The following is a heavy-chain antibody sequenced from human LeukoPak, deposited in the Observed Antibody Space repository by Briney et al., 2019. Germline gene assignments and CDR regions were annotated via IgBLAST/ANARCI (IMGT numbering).Heavy chain of an antibody. V-gene: IGHV3-21*01. D-gene: IGHD3-22*01. CDR3: AREVSEGFDF. CDR2: FGTRSTSV. Sequence: GGSLRLSCTASGFTFSGYSMNWIRQAPGKGLEWVSSFGTRSTSVYHAGSVKGRFAISRDNAKNSLYLQMNSLRAEDTALYYCAREVSEGFDFWGQGTLVTVST. CDR1: GFTFSGYS. J-gene: IGHJ4*02.